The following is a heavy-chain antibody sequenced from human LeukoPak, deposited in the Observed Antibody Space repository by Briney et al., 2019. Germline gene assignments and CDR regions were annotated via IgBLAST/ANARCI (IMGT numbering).Heavy chain of an antibody. V-gene: IGHV3-23*01. J-gene: IGHJ4*02. CDR3: AKDSPSGSYIMFAY. D-gene: IGHD1-26*01. Sequence: PGGSLRLSCAASGFTFSSYGMSWVRQPPGKGLEWVSGIRGSGGSTYYADSVKGRFTISRDNSKNTLYLQMNSPRAEDTAVYYCAKDSPSGSYIMFAYWGQGTLVTVSS. CDR2: IRGSGGST. CDR1: GFTFSSYG.